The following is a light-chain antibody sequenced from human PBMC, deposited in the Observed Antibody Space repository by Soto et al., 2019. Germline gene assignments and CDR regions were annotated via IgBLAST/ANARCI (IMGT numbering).Light chain of an antibody. CDR1: SSDVGGYNY. J-gene: IGLJ2*01. V-gene: IGLV2-8*01. CDR2: EVS. CDR3: SSYAGSVL. Sequence: QSALTQLPSASGSPGQSVTISCTGTSSDVGGYNYVSWYQQHPGKAPKLMIFEVSKRPSGVPDRFSGSKSGNTASLTVSGLQAEDEADYYCSSYAGSVLFGGGTKLTVL.